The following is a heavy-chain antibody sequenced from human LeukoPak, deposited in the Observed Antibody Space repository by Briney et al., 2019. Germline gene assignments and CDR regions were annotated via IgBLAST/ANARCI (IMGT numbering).Heavy chain of an antibody. V-gene: IGHV1-24*01. Sequence: GASVKVSCKVSGYTLTELSVHWVRQAPGKGLEWMGTFDPEDGETIYAQKFQGRVTMTTDTSTSTAYMELRSLRSDDTAVYYCARDQYVLRFLEWFTPGKDIYYYYMDVWGKGTTVTVSS. D-gene: IGHD3-3*01. CDR2: FDPEDGET. CDR1: GYTLTELS. J-gene: IGHJ6*03. CDR3: ARDQYVLRFLEWFTPGKDIYYYYMDV.